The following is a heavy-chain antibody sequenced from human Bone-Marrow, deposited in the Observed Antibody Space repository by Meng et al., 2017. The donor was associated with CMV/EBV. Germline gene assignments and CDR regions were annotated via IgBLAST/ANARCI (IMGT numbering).Heavy chain of an antibody. J-gene: IGHJ4*02. Sequence: GGSLRLSCAASGFTFSGYSMNWVRQAPGKGLEWVSSISRSSSHIYYADSVKGRFTISRDNANNSLYLQMNSLRAEDTAVYYCAIDPKLAYWGQGTLVTVSS. CDR3: AIDPKLAY. CDR1: GFTFSGYS. CDR2: ISRSSSHI. V-gene: IGHV3-21*01.